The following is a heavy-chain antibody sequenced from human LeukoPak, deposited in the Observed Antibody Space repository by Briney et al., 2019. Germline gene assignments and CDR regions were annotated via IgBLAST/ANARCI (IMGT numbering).Heavy chain of an antibody. Sequence: GGSLRLSCAASGFTFSSYGMSWVRQAPGKGLEGVSAISGSGGSTYYADCVKGRFTIPRDSSYKTLSLQMNSLRAEDTAVYYCAKLLYYYDSSQPYWGQGTLVTVSS. V-gene: IGHV3-23*01. CDR3: AKLLYYYDSSQPY. CDR1: GFTFSSYG. D-gene: IGHD3-22*01. CDR2: ISGSGGST. J-gene: IGHJ4*02.